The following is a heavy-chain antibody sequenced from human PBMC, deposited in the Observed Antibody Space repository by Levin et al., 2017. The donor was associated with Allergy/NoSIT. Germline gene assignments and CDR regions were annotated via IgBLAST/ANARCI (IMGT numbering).Heavy chain of an antibody. CDR3: ARLLTLSGEGVGF. Sequence: KRGESLKISCKGSGYSFANYWIAWVRQMPGKGLEWMGIIYPGDSATTYSPSFQGQVTISADKSISTAYLQWSSLKASDTAMYYCARLLTLSGEGVGFWGQGTLVMVSS. CDR2: IYPGDSAT. D-gene: IGHD7-27*01. J-gene: IGHJ4*02. V-gene: IGHV5-51*01. CDR1: GYSFANYW.